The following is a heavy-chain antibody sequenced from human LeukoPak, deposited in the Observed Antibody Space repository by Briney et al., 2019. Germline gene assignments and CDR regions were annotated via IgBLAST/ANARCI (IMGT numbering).Heavy chain of an antibody. CDR1: GFTFSSYG. V-gene: IGHV3-30*18. CDR3: AKDRDIVVVVAATLNFDY. J-gene: IGHJ4*02. CDR2: ISYDGSNK. D-gene: IGHD2-15*01. Sequence: GGSLRLSCAASGFTFSSYGMHWVRQAPGKVLGWVAVISYDGSNKYYADSVKGRFTISRDNSKNTLYLQMNSLRAEDTAVYYCAKDRDIVVVVAATLNFDYWGQGTLVTVSS.